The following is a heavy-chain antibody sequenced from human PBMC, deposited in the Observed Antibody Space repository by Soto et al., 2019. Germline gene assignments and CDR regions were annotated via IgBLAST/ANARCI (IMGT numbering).Heavy chain of an antibody. J-gene: IGHJ4*02. CDR1: GYTFTSYD. CDR2: MNPNSGNT. Sequence: GASVKVSCKASGYTFTSYDINWVRQASGQGLEWMGWMNPNSGNTGYAQKFQGRVTMTRDTSISTAYMELSSLRSDDTAVYYCARERHGSDYWGQGTLVTVSS. CDR3: ARERHGSDY. V-gene: IGHV1-8*01.